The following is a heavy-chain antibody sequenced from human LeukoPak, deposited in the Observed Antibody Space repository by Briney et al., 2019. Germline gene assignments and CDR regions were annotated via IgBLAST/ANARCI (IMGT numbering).Heavy chain of an antibody. J-gene: IGHJ4*02. CDR3: ARGVAMGTTYYFDS. D-gene: IGHD1-1*01. CDR1: GFTFSAYG. V-gene: IGHV1-18*01. Sequence: GTSVKVSCKTSGFTFSAYGIAWVRQAPGQGPEWMGWISNHNSNTNYAQKFQGRISVTTETSTGTAFLEVRDLKSDDTAVYYCARGVAMGTTYYFDSWAGERRSPSP. CDR2: ISNHNSNT.